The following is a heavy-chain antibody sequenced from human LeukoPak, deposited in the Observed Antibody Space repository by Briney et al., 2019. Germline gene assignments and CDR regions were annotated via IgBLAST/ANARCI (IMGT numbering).Heavy chain of an antibody. Sequence: PGGSLRLSYAASGFTFSDYSINWVRQAPGKGLEWVSSISSRSTYIFYADSVKGRFAISRDNAKNSMYLQMNGLRAEDTAVYYCARFRRDGSNYNDYWGQGTLVTVS. J-gene: IGHJ4*02. D-gene: IGHD5-24*01. CDR3: ARFRRDGSNYNDY. V-gene: IGHV3-21*06. CDR2: ISSRSTYI. CDR1: GFTFSDYS.